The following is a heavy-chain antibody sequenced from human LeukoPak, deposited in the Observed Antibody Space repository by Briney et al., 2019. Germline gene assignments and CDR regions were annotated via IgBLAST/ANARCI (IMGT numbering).Heavy chain of an antibody. D-gene: IGHD3-10*01. J-gene: IGHJ4*02. V-gene: IGHV4-39*07. CDR3: ARGTVYRGPLGDY. CDR1: GGSISSSSYY. Sequence: SETLSLTCTVSGGSISSSSYYWGWIRQPPGKGLEWIGEINHSGSTNYNPSLKSRVTISVDTSKNQFSLKLSSVTAADTAVYYCARGTVYRGPLGDYWGQGTLVTVSS. CDR2: INHSGST.